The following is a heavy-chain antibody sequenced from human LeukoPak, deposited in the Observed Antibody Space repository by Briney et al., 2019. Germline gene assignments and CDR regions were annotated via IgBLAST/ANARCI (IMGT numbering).Heavy chain of an antibody. J-gene: IGHJ4*02. CDR3: ARRAGGYSHPYDY. CDR1: GFTLSSYA. D-gene: IGHD4-23*01. CDR2: IYSGGTT. V-gene: IGHV3-53*01. Sequence: QSGGSLRLSCAASGFTLSSYAMSWVRQAPGKGLEWVSLIYSGGTTYYADSVKGRFTISRDNSKNTLYLQMNSPRAEDTAVYYCARRAGGYSHPYDYWGQGILVTVSS.